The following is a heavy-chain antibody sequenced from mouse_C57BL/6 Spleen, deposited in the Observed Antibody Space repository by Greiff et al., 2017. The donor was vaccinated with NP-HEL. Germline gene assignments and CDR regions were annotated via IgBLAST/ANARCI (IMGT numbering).Heavy chain of an antibody. Sequence: QVHVKQSGAELAKPGASVKLSCKASGYTFTSYWMHWVKQRPGQGLEWIGYINPSSGYTKYNQKFKDKATLTADKSSSTAYMQLSSLTYEDSAVYYCARGDYGSSYGYWGQGTTLTVSS. D-gene: IGHD1-1*01. CDR3: ARGDYGSSYGY. CDR2: INPSSGYT. V-gene: IGHV1-7*01. CDR1: GYTFTSYW. J-gene: IGHJ2*01.